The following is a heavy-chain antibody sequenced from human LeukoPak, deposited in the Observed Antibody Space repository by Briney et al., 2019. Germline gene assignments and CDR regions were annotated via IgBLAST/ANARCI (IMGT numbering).Heavy chain of an antibody. V-gene: IGHV3-21*01. J-gene: IGHJ4*02. CDR2: ISSSSSYI. Sequence: GGSLRLSCAASGFTFSSYSMNWVRQAPGKGLEWVSSISSSSSYIYYADSVKGRLTISRDNAKNSLYLQMNSLRPEDTAKYFCVRKTATEEVYFDNWGQGTPVTVSS. CDR3: VRKTATEEVYFDN. CDR1: GFTFSSYS.